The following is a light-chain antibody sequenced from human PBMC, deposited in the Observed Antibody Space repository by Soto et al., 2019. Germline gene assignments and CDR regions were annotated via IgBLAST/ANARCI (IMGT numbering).Light chain of an antibody. CDR1: QSINTW. CDR2: KAS. J-gene: IGKJ1*01. V-gene: IGKV1-5*03. Sequence: DIQMTQSPSTLSASVGDRVTITCRASQSINTWLAWHQQKPGKAPKLLIFKASSLEVGVPSRFSGSGSGTEFTLTISSLQPDDFATYYCHQYSVYPWTFGQGTKVEIK. CDR3: HQYSVYPWT.